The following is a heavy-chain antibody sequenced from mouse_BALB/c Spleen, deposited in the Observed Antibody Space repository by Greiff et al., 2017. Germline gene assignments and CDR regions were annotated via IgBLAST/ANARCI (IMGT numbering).Heavy chain of an antibody. V-gene: IGHV5-6-2*01. D-gene: IGHD2-14*01. CDR2: INSNGGST. CDR3: ARQDYRYYAMDY. J-gene: IGHJ4*01. Sequence: EVQRVESGGGLVKLGGSLKLSCAASGFTFSSYYMSWVRQTPEKRLELVAAINSNGGSTYYPDTVKGRFTISRDNAKNTLYLQMSSLKSEDTALYYCARQDYRYYAMDYWGQGTSVTVSS. CDR1: GFTFSSYY.